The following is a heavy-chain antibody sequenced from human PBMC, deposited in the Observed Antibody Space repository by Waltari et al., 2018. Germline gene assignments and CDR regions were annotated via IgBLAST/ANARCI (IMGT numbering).Heavy chain of an antibody. V-gene: IGHV3-49*03. CDR1: GFTFGDYA. D-gene: IGHD2-21*02. J-gene: IGHJ3*02. CDR3: TRGPIHIVVVTARSRADAFDI. Sequence: EVQLVESGGGLVQPGRSLRLSCTASGFTFGDYAMSWFRQAPGKGLEWVGFIRSKAYGGTTEYAASVKGRFTISRDDSKSIAYLQMNSLKTEDTAVYYCTRGPIHIVVVTARSRADAFDIWGQGTMVTVSS. CDR2: IRSKAYGGTT.